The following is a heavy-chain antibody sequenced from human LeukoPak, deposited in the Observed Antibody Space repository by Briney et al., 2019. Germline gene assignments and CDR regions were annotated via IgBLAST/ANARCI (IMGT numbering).Heavy chain of an antibody. J-gene: IGHJ4*02. Sequence: ASVRVSCKASGYPFSAHFLNWVRQAPGQGLEWMGNIDTTTGNPRYAQDFTGRFVFSLDTSVSTAYLQITSLKADDTAAYYCVRGTPTPGMDYWGQGTQVTVSS. CDR3: VRGTPTPGMDY. V-gene: IGHV7-4-1*02. CDR1: GYPFSAHF. CDR2: IDTTTGNP. D-gene: IGHD3-10*01.